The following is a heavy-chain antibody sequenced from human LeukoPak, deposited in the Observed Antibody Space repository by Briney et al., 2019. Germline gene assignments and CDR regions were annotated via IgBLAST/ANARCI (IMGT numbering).Heavy chain of an antibody. Sequence: GGSLRLSCAASGFTFSSYAMHWVRQAPGKGLEWVAVISYDGSNKYYADSVKGRFTISRDNSKNTLYLQMNGLRPEDTAVYYCAKMYHYESTGLFYFEYWGQGTVVTVSS. J-gene: IGHJ4*02. CDR2: ISYDGSNK. CDR3: AKMYHYESTGLFYFEY. D-gene: IGHD3-22*01. CDR1: GFTFSSYA. V-gene: IGHV3-30-3*02.